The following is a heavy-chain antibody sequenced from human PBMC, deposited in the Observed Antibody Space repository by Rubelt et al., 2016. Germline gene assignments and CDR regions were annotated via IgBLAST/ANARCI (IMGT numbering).Heavy chain of an antibody. CDR3: ATSIPEYSCGWYDY. CDR2: INPNSGGT. CDR1: FTGYY. J-gene: IGHJ4*02. D-gene: IGHD6-19*01. V-gene: IGHV1-2*02. Sequence: FTGYYMHWVRQAPGQGLEWMGWINPNSGGTNYAQKFQGRVTMTRDTSISTAYMELSRLRSDDTAVYYCATSIPEYSCGWYDYWGPGALVTVSS.